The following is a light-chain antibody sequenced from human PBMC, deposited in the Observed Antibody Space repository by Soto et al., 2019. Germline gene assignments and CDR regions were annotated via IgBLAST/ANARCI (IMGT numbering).Light chain of an antibody. V-gene: IGLV1-47*01. CDR1: SSNIGSNY. Sequence: QSVLTQPPSASGTPGQRVTISCSGSSSNIGSNYVFWYQQLPGTAPKLLIYRNNQWPSGVPDRFSGSKSGTSVSLAISGLRSEDEAEYYCAAWDDSLSAVVFGGGTKVTVL. CDR2: RNN. CDR3: AAWDDSLSAVV. J-gene: IGLJ2*01.